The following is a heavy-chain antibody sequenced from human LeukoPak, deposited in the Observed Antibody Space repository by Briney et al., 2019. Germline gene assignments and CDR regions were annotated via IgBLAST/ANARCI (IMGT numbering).Heavy chain of an antibody. CDR3: VKCPSPRYFDWLSPDV. CDR2: ISYDGSNK. D-gene: IGHD3-9*01. CDR1: GFTFSSYG. J-gene: IGHJ4*02. V-gene: IGHV3-30*18. Sequence: PGGSLRLSCAASGFTFSSYGLHWVRQAPGKGLEWVAVISYDGSNKYYADSVKGRFTIPRDNSKNTLYLPMNSLRAEDTARYYCVKCPSPRYFDWLSPDVWGQGTLVTVSS.